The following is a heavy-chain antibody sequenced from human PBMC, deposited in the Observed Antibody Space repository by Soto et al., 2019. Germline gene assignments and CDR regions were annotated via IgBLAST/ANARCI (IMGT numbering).Heavy chain of an antibody. CDR1: GYTFTSYD. CDR3: AREKTSYGMDV. Sequence: QVQLVQSGAEVKKPGASVKVSCKASGYTFTSYDINWVRQATGQGLEWMGWMNPNSGNTGYAQKFQSXVTIPRTTSISTAYMELSSLRSEDTAVYYCAREKTSYGMDVWGQGTTVTVSS. J-gene: IGHJ6*02. CDR2: MNPNSGNT. V-gene: IGHV1-8*01.